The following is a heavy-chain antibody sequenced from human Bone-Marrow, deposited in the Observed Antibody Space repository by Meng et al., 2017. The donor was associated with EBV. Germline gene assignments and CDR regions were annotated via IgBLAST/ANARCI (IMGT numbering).Heavy chain of an antibody. J-gene: IGHJ5*02. CDR3: ARDCLKYPGCNWFDP. D-gene: IGHD2/OR15-2a*01. CDR2: IYHSGST. Sequence: QVQLPESGPGLVKPSGTLSLTCAVSGVSISSSNWWSWVRQPPGKGLEWIGEIYHSGSTNYNPSLKSRVTISVDKSKNQFSLKLSSVTAADTAVYYCARDCLKYPGCNWFDPWGQGTLVTVSS. V-gene: IGHV4-4*02. CDR1: GVSISSSNW.